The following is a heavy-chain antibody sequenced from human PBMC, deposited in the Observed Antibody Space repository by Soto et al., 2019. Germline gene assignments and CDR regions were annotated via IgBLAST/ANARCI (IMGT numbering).Heavy chain of an antibody. CDR1: GYPFISYG. Sequence: ASVKVSCKASGYPFISYGMIWVRQAPGQGLEWMGWISGYNGNTNYAQKFQGRVTMTADTSTSTVYMELRTLRSDDTAVYYCARDKSGVLTPRYFDHSGQGTLVTVSS. CDR3: ARDKSGVLTPRYFDH. D-gene: IGHD3-10*01. CDR2: ISGYNGNT. J-gene: IGHJ4*02. V-gene: IGHV1-18*01.